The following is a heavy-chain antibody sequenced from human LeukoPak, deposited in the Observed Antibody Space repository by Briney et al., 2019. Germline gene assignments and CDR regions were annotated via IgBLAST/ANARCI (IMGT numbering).Heavy chain of an antibody. Sequence: ASVKVSCKASGYTFASYYMHWVRQGPGQGLEWMAIINPNSGVTSYAQKFQGRVTMTRDTSTSTVYMELSSLRSEDTAVYYCAKKGGFDYWGQGTLVTISS. J-gene: IGHJ4*02. CDR3: AKKGGFDY. CDR1: GYTFASYY. CDR2: INPNSGVT. V-gene: IGHV1-46*01.